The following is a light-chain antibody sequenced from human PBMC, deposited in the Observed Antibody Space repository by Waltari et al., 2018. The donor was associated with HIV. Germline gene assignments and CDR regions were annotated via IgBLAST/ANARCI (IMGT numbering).Light chain of an antibody. CDR2: TAS. CDR1: QGISTY. Sequence: IQLTQSPSFLSASVGDRVTITCRATQGISTYLAGYQQKPGKAPNLLIFTASGLKSGVPSRFSGSGSGTGFTLTISGLQPEDSATYYCQQFKSYPLTFGGGTKLEIK. V-gene: IGKV1-9*01. J-gene: IGKJ4*01. CDR3: QQFKSYPLT.